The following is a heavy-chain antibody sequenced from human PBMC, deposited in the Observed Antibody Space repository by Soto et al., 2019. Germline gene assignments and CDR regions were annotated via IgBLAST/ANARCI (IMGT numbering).Heavy chain of an antibody. D-gene: IGHD3-3*01. CDR3: SGPVTAPSHLGHLDLEG. J-gene: IGHJ6*01. V-gene: IGHV3-23*01. Sequence: EVQLLESGGGLVQPGGSLRLSCVASGFTFSYYTMSWVRQAPGKGLEWVSGISNSGDTIYYADSVKGRFTISRDNFQNTVYPEKNWLEAEGPGVYFWSGPVTAPSHLGHLDLEGRGQRT. CDR2: ISNSGDTI. CDR1: GFTFSYYT.